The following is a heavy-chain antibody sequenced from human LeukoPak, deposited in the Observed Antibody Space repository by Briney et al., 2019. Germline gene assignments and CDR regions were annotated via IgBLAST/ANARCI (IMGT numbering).Heavy chain of an antibody. J-gene: IGHJ4*02. D-gene: IGHD3-22*01. V-gene: IGHV3-21*04. CDR2: ISSSSSYI. CDR1: GFTFSSYS. CDR3: ARRLYYYDSSGYYYASHYFDY. Sequence: GGSLRLSCAASGFTFSSYSMNWVRQAPGKGLEWVSSISSSSSYIYYADSVKGRFTISRDNAKNSLYLQMNSLRAEDTAVYYCARRLYYYDSSGYYYASHYFDYWGQGTLVTVSS.